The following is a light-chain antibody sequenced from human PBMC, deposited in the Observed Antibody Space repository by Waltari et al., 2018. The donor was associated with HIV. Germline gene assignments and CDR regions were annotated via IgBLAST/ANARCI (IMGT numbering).Light chain of an antibody. Sequence: QSVLTQPPSASGTPGQRVTISCSGSSSNIGSNTVNWYQQLPGTAPKLLIYSNKQRPSVVPDRFSGSKSGTSASLAISGLQSEDEADYYCAAWDDSLNAPVFGGGTKLTVL. CDR3: AAWDDSLNAPV. V-gene: IGLV1-44*01. CDR2: SNK. CDR1: SSNIGSNT. J-gene: IGLJ3*02.